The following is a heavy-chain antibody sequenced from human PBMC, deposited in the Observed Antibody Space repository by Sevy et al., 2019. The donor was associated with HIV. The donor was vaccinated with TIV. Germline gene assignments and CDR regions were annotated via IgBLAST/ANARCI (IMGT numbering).Heavy chain of an antibody. D-gene: IGHD6-13*01. CDR2: INSDESSDGGST. CDR3: ARGAGNSEWGYHFDY. CDR1: GFTFITYW. Sequence: GGSLRLSCAASGFTFITYWMNWVRQAPGKGLVWVSRINSDESSDGGSTRYADSVKGRFTISRDNAKNALYLQMNSLRAEDTAVYYCARGAGNSEWGYHFDYWGQGTLVTVSS. J-gene: IGHJ4*02. V-gene: IGHV3-74*01.